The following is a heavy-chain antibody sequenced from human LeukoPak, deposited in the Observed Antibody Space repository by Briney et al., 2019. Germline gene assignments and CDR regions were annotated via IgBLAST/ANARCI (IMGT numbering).Heavy chain of an antibody. Sequence: GGSLRLSCAASGFNFRDYYMSWIRQAPGKGLVWVAYISSSGGSSIYYADSVKGRFTISRDNAKNSLSLQMNSLRAEDTAVYYCARDQGTTMTSYAFHIWGQGTMVTVSS. D-gene: IGHD4-17*01. CDR2: ISSSGGSSI. CDR3: ARDQGTTMTSYAFHI. J-gene: IGHJ3*02. V-gene: IGHV3-11*04. CDR1: GFNFRDYY.